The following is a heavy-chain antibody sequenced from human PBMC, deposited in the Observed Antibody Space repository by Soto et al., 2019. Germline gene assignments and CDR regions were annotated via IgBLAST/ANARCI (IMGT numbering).Heavy chain of an antibody. CDR1: GGSFPGNY. V-gene: IGHV4-34*01. Sequence: SETLSITPAVYGGSFPGNYRSRIRQPPGKGLEWIGEVNDSGSTNFNPSLKSRVTISVDTSKKQFTLKLTSVTAADTAVYYCATDSAASYFGMDVWGHGTTVTVSS. J-gene: IGHJ6*02. CDR2: VNDSGST. CDR3: ATDSAASYFGMDV. D-gene: IGHD1-26*01.